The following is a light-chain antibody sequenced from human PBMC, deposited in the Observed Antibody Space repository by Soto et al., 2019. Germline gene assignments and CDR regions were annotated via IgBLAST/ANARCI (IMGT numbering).Light chain of an antibody. V-gene: IGKV2D-29*01. CDR2: GVS. Sequence: DFVMSQTRPSLSVTPGPPASIFCKSSLSLPHCDGKTYLYXYLQKPGQPPQLLSYGVSNRFPGVPDRFSGSGSGTDSTMKISRVEAEDVGVYYGMHSTHLPSFGQATRLEIK. J-gene: IGKJ5*01. CDR3: MHSTHLPS. CDR1: LSLPHCDGKTY.